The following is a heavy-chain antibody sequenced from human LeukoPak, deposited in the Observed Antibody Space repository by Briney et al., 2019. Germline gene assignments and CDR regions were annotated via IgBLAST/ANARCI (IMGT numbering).Heavy chain of an antibody. CDR2: INHSGST. CDR3: ARAAGYCSSTSCSPGVYYYYYMDV. D-gene: IGHD2-2*01. CDR1: GGSFSGYY. V-gene: IGHV4-34*01. Sequence: PSETLSLTCAVYGGSFSGYYWSWIRQPPGKGLERIGEINHSGSTNYNPSLKSRVTISVDTSKNQFSLKLSSVTAADTAVYYCARAAGYCSSTSCSPGVYYYYYMDVWGRGTTVTVSS. J-gene: IGHJ6*03.